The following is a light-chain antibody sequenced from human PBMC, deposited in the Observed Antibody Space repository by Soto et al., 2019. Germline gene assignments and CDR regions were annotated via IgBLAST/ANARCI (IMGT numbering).Light chain of an antibody. CDR1: QSVSSN. CDR3: QQYNNWPPMYT. Sequence: EIVMTQSPATLSVSPGERATLSCRARQSVSSNLAWYQQIPGQAPRLLIYGASTRATGIPARFSGSGSGTEFTLTISSLQSEDSAVYYCQQYNNWPPMYTFGQGTKLEIK. V-gene: IGKV3-15*01. CDR2: GAS. J-gene: IGKJ2*01.